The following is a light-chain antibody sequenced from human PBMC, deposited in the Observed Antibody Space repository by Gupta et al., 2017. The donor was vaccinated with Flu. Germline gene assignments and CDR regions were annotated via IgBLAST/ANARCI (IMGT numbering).Light chain of an antibody. CDR2: KAS. CDR3: QQYNSYLT. J-gene: IGKJ1*01. CDR1: QSISSW. Sequence: DIQMTQSPPNRHASVGDRVTITCRARQSISSWLAWYQQKPGKASKLLIYKASRLESGVPSRVSGSGSGTEFTLTISSLQPDDFATYYCQQYNSYLTFGQGTKVEIK. V-gene: IGKV1-5*03.